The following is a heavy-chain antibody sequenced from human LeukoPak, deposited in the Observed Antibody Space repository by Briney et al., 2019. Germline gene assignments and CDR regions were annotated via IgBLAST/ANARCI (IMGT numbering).Heavy chain of an antibody. D-gene: IGHD5-12*01. Sequence: ASVKVSCKASGYTFTSYYMHWVRQAPGQGLEWMGIINPNGGSTSYAQKFQGGVTMTRDTSTSTVYMELSSLRSEDTAVYYCAREVAGYSGNDPPYYYYGMDVWGQGTTVTVSS. CDR1: GYTFTSYY. CDR3: AREVAGYSGNDPPYYYYGMDV. V-gene: IGHV1-46*01. CDR2: INPNGGST. J-gene: IGHJ6*02.